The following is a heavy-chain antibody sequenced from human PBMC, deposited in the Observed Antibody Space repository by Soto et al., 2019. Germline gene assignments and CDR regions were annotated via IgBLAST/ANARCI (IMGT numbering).Heavy chain of an antibody. Sequence: SQTLSLTCTVSGGSISSYYWSWIRQPPGKGLEWIGYIYYRGSTNYNPSLKSRVTMSVDTSKNQFSLKLSSVTAADTAVYYCARDLDQAMVGYWGQGTLVTVSS. V-gene: IGHV4-59*01. D-gene: IGHD5-18*01. CDR1: GGSISSYY. J-gene: IGHJ4*02. CDR2: IYYRGST. CDR3: ARDLDQAMVGY.